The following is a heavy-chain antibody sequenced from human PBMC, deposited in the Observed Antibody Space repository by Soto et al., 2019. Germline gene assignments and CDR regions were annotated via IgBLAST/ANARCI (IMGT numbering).Heavy chain of an antibody. CDR2: ILPIFTTA. V-gene: IGHV1-69*01. D-gene: IGHD6-13*01. Sequence: QVQLVQSGAEVKKPGSSVKVSCKASGGTFSNYAFSWVRQAPGQGLEWMGGILPIFTTATYAPKFQDRVTITAEESTSTVYMDLSSLRSEDTALYYCAKDIGFQQPIFVFDNWGQGTLVTVSS. CDR3: AKDIGFQQPIFVFDN. J-gene: IGHJ4*02. CDR1: GGTFSNYA.